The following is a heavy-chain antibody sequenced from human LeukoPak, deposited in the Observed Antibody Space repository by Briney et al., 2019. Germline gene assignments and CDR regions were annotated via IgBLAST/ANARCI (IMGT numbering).Heavy chain of an antibody. CDR1: GFTFSRYW. D-gene: IGHD2/OR15-2a*01. V-gene: IGHV3-7*05. Sequence: PGGSLRLSCAASGFTFSRYWMSWVRQAPGKGLEWVANIKQDGSEKYYVDSVKGRFTISRDSAMNSLYLQVNSLRAEDTAVYYCASTTISPVGGMDVWGQGTTVTVSS. J-gene: IGHJ6*02. CDR3: ASTTISPVGGMDV. CDR2: IKQDGSEK.